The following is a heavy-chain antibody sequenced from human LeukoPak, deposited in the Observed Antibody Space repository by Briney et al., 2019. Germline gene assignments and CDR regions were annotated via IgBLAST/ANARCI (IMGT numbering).Heavy chain of an antibody. J-gene: IGHJ3*02. Sequence: GGSLRLSCAASGFTGSTYVMSWVRQAPGKGLEWLSLILHNGDSTYYADSVKGRFTISRDNSKNTLYLQMNSLRAEDTAVYYCARLSSFAFDIWGQGTMVTVSS. CDR3: ARLSSFAFDI. CDR1: GFTGSTYV. CDR2: ILHNGDST. V-gene: IGHV3-23*01. D-gene: IGHD3-16*02.